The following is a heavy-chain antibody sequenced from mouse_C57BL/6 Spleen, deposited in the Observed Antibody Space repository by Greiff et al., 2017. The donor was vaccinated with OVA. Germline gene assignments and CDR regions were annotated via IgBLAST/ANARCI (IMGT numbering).Heavy chain of an antibody. CDR1: GYSFTGYF. CDR3: ARYYGSSYRCFDV. J-gene: IGHJ1*03. CDR2: INPYNGDT. V-gene: IGHV1-20*01. Sequence: VQLQQSGPELVKPGDSVKISCKASGYSFTGYFMNWVMQSHGKSLEWIGRINPYNGDTFYNQKFKGKATLTVDKSSSTAHMELRSLTSEDSAVYYCARYYGSSYRCFDVWGTGTTVTVSS. D-gene: IGHD1-1*01.